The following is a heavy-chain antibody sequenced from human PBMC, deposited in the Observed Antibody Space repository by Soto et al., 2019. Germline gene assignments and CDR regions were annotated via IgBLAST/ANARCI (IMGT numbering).Heavy chain of an antibody. CDR2: IYYSGST. V-gene: IGHV4-61*01. J-gene: IGHJ4*02. CDR1: GGSVSSGSYY. Sequence: PSETLSLTCTVSGGSVSSGSYYWSWIRQPPGKGLEWIGYIYYSGSTNYNTSLKSRVTISVDTSKNQFSLKLSSVTAADTAVYYCARRYGGNFDYWGQGTLVTVSS. D-gene: IGHD1-26*01. CDR3: ARRYGGNFDY.